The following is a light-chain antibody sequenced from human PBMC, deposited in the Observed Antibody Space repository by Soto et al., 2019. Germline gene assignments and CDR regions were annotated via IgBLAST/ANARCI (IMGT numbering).Light chain of an antibody. V-gene: IGKV3-15*01. CDR2: GAS. CDR3: QQYSDWPYT. CDR1: QSVSST. Sequence: EIVVTQSPATLSVSPGERATLSCRASQSVSSTLAWYQQKPGHSPRLLIYGASTRATGIPDRFSGSGSGTEFTLAISSLQSEDFAVYYCQQYSDWPYTFGQGTKVDIK. J-gene: IGKJ2*01.